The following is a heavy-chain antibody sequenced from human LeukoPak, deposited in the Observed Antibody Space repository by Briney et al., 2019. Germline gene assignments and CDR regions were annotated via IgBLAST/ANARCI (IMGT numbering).Heavy chain of an antibody. CDR2: ISSSGSTI. CDR1: GFTFSSYS. CDR3: ARDGEVGATRGYYYYGMDV. D-gene: IGHD1-26*01. J-gene: IGHJ6*02. Sequence: GGSLRLSCAASGFTFSSYSMNWVRQAPGKGLEWVSYISSSGSTIYYADSVKGRFTISRDNAKNSLYLQMNSLRAEDTAVYYCARDGEVGATRGYYYYGMDVWGQGTTVTVSS. V-gene: IGHV3-48*04.